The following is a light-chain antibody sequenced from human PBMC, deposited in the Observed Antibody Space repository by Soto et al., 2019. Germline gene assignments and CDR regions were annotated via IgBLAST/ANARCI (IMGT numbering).Light chain of an antibody. J-gene: IGLJ2*01. CDR3: AAWDDSLNGVV. CDR2: SNN. V-gene: IGLV1-44*01. Sequence: QSVLTQPLSASGTPGQRVTISCSGSSSNIGSNTVNWSQQLPGTAPKLLIYSNNQRPSGVPDRFSGSKSGTSASLAISGLQSEYEAAYYCAAWDDSLNGVVFGGGTKVTVL. CDR1: SSNIGSNT.